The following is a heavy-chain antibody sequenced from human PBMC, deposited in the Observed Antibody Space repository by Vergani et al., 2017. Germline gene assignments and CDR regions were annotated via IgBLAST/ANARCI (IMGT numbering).Heavy chain of an antibody. V-gene: IGHV3-30-3*01. CDR1: GFTFSSYA. D-gene: IGHD6-6*01. CDR3: ARGGGPRRWQLVLKSPLDY. CDR2: ISYDGSNK. J-gene: IGHJ4*02. Sequence: QVQLVESGGGVVQPGRSLRLSCAASGFTFSSYAMHWVRQAPGKGLEWVAVISYDGSNKYYADSVKGRFTISRDNSKNTLYLQMNSLRAEDTAVYYCARGGGPRRWQLVLKSPLDYWGQGTLVTVSS.